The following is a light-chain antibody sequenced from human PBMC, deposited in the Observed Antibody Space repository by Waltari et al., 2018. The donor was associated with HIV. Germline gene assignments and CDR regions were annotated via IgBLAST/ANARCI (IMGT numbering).Light chain of an antibody. CDR2: RNN. V-gene: IGLV1-47*01. Sequence: QSVLTQPHSATGPPGQPATISSSGSNSNCGSHLVYWYQQFPGTTPKVLIYRNNQRPSGIPDRFSGSRSGTSASLSITGLRSEDEADYYCAAWDNSLIWVFGGGTKLTVL. J-gene: IGLJ3*02. CDR3: AAWDNSLIWV. CDR1: NSNCGSHL.